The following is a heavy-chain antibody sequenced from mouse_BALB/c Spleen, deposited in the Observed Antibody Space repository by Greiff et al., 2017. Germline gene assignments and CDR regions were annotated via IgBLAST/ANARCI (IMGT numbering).Heavy chain of an antibody. Sequence: EVQLVESGGGLVKPGGSLKLSCAASGFTFSSYAMSWVRQTPEKRLEWVASISSGGSTYYPDSVKGRFTISRDNARNILYLQMSSLRSEDTAMYYCAPGNLNDYWGQGTTLTVSS. CDR2: ISSGGST. J-gene: IGHJ2*01. CDR1: GFTFSSYA. CDR3: APGNLNDY. V-gene: IGHV5-6-5*01. D-gene: IGHD2-1*01.